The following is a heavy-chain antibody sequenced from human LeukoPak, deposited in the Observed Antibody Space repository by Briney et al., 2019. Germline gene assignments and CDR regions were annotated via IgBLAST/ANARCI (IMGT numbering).Heavy chain of an antibody. CDR2: IYTSGST. CDR3: AREGAHSSSSGFDY. V-gene: IGHV4-61*05. J-gene: IGHJ4*02. CDR1: GGSISSSSYY. D-gene: IGHD6-6*01. Sequence: RTSETLSLTCTVSGGSISSSSYYWGWIRQPPGKGLEWIGYIYTSGSTNYNPSLKSRVTISVDTSKNQFSLKLSSVTAADTAVYYCAREGAHSSSSGFDYWGQGTLVTVSS.